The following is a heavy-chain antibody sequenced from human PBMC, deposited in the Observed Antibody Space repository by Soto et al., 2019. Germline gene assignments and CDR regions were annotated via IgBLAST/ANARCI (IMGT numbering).Heavy chain of an antibody. CDR3: ARGLSGDKVDS. D-gene: IGHD1-1*01. CDR2: IYDSGST. Sequence: QVQLQESGPGLVKPSQTLSLTCTIAGGSISSGDYYWSWIRQPPGKGLEWIGHIYDSGSTYNNPYLNSRVTTSIDPSENQVSLDLRSVTAADTAVYYCARGLSGDKVDSWGQGTLVTVSS. CDR1: GGSISSGDYY. V-gene: IGHV4-30-4*01. J-gene: IGHJ4*02.